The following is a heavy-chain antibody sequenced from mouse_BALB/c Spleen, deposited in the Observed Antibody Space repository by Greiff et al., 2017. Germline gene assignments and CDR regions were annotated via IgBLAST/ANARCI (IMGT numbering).Heavy chain of an antibody. D-gene: IGHD4-1*01. V-gene: IGHV2-9*02. CDR3: ARGETGSAWFAY. J-gene: IGHJ3*01. CDR1: GFSLTSYG. Sequence: QVQLKESGPGLVAPSQSLSITCTVSGFSLTSYGVHWVRQPPGKGLEWLGVIWAGGSTNYNSALMSRLSISKDNSKSQVFLKMNSLQTDDTAMYYCARGETGSAWFAYWGQGTLVTVSA. CDR2: IWAGGST.